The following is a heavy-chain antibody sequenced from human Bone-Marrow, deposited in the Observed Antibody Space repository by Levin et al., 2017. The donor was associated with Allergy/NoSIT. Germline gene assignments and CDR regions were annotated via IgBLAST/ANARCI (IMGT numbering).Heavy chain of an antibody. CDR2: ISYDGNNK. D-gene: IGHD6-19*01. Sequence: PGESLKISCETSGFPFSDYAMHWVRQAPGQGLEWVAIISYDGNNKYYADFVKGRFTISSDTSKNTLYLQMNSLRPEDTAVYYCARGDSSGWSSYYYGMDIWGQGTTVIVSS. CDR1: GFPFSDYA. V-gene: IGHV3-30*04. CDR3: ARGDSSGWSSYYYGMDI. J-gene: IGHJ6*02.